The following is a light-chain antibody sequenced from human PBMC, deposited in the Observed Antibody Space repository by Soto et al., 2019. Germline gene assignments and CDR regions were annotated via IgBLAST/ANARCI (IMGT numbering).Light chain of an antibody. Sequence: EIVLTQSPGTLSLSPGDTATLSCRASQSVRSNFLAWYQHKPGQAPRLLIHDAYSRATSIPDRFSGSGSDRDFALTISRMGPADFAVYYCQEYAGSPRTFGQGTKLEIK. CDR1: QSVRSNF. J-gene: IGKJ2*01. CDR2: DAY. V-gene: IGKV3-20*01. CDR3: QEYAGSPRT.